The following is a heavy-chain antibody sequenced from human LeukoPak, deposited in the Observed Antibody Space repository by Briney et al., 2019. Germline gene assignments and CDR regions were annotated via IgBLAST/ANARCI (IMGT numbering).Heavy chain of an antibody. Sequence: PSETLSLTGTVSAGSISSYYWSWIRQPPGKGRKSSGYICYSGSTNYHPSLKSRVTISVDPSKNQFSLKPSSVTAADTAVYYWARTSEGYCSGGRCWDYYYYMDVWGKGTTVTVSS. CDR1: AGSISSYY. CDR3: ARTSEGYCSGGRCWDYYYYMDV. CDR2: ICYSGST. D-gene: IGHD2-15*01. V-gene: IGHV4-59*01. J-gene: IGHJ6*03.